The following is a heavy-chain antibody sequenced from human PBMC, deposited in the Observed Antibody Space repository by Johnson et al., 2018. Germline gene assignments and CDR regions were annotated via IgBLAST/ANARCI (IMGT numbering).Heavy chain of an antibody. D-gene: IGHD3-3*01. CDR1: GYTFTSYD. CDR2: MNPNSANT. Sequence: QVQLVQSGAEVKKPGASVKVSCKASGYTFTSYDIYWVRQATGQGLEWMGWMNPNSANTGYAQKFQGRVTMTRNTSISTAYMELSSLRSEDTAVYYCTRVSDYAFWSDTEPFQHWGQGTLVTVSS. J-gene: IGHJ1*01. V-gene: IGHV1-8*01. CDR3: TRVSDYAFWSDTEPFQH.